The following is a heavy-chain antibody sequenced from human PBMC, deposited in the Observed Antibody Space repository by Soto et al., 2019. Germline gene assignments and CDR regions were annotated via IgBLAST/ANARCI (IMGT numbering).Heavy chain of an antibody. D-gene: IGHD1-1*01. J-gene: IGHJ3*01. CDR3: ATWHEREHAYDV. V-gene: IGHV3-53*01. Sequence: DVQLVESGGGLIQPGESLRLSCAAVGLTISGKKYVAWVRQAPGKGLEWVSALYDVDGSFYADSVKGRFTTSSASSKTTVYLQMNDLRPDDTAVYYCATWHEREHAYDVWGQGTTVTVSS. CDR1: GLTISGKKY. CDR2: LYDVDGS.